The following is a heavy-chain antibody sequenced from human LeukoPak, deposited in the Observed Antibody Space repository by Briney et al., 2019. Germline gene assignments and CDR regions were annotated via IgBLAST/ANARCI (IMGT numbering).Heavy chain of an antibody. V-gene: IGHV3-30-3*01. D-gene: IGHD1-26*01. CDR2: ISYDGSNK. J-gene: IGHJ5*02. Sequence: PGGSLRLSCAASGFTFSSYAMHWVRQAPGKGLEWVAVISYDGSNKYYADSVKGRFTISRDNSKNTLYLQMNSLRAEDTAVYYCARNGPRPVGNNWFDPWGQGTLVTASS. CDR3: ARNGPRPVGNNWFDP. CDR1: GFTFSSYA.